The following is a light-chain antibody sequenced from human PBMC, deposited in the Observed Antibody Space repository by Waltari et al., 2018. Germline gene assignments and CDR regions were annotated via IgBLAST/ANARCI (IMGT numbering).Light chain of an antibody. CDR2: GGS. CDR1: QSVSSAY. CDR3: QQYATSRP. V-gene: IGKV3-20*01. J-gene: IGKJ1*01. Sequence: EIVLTQSQGTLSLSPGERATLSCRASQSVSSAYLAWYQQRPGQAPRLLIDGGSSRATGIPDRFSGSGYGTDFTLTISRLESEDFAVYYCQQYATSRPFGQGTKVEIK.